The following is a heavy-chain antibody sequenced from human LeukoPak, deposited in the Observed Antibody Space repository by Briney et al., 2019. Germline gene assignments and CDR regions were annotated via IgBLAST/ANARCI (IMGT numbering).Heavy chain of an antibody. CDR1: RSTFSSYA. Sequence: GSSVKVSCKASRSTFSSYAISWVRQAPGQGLEWMGGIIPIFGTANYAQKFQGRVTITADESTSTAYMELSSLRSEDTAVYYCARDRHGSGSYDYWGQGTLVTVSS. J-gene: IGHJ4*02. D-gene: IGHD3-10*01. V-gene: IGHV1-69*01. CDR3: ARDRHGSGSYDY. CDR2: IIPIFGTA.